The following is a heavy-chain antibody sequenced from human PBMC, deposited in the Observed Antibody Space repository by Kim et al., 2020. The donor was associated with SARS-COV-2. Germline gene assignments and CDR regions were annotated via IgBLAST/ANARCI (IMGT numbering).Heavy chain of an antibody. CDR3: ATDILTGYLGFDS. CDR2: ISYSGHST. J-gene: IGHJ4*02. D-gene: IGHD3-9*01. Sequence: GGSLRLSCAASGFTFSNFAMSWVRQASGKGLEWVSAISYSGHSTYYADSVKGRFTISRDNPRNTLYLQMNSLRAEDTAVYHCATDILTGYLGFDSWGQGTLVTVSS. V-gene: IGHV3-23*01. CDR1: GFTFSNFA.